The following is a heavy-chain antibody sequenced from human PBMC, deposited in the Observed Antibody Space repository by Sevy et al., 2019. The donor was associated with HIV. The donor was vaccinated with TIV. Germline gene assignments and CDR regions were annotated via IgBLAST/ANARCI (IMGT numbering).Heavy chain of an antibody. V-gene: IGHV5-51*01. CDR1: GYSFISYW. Sequence: GESLKISCKGSGYSFISYWIAWVRQMPGKGLEWMGIFYPGDSDTRYSPSFQGQVTISVVKSITTAYLQWVSLKASDTAVDYCARVSRWYYYGSGSLIGVGGMDVWGQGTTVTVSS. J-gene: IGHJ6*02. CDR2: FYPGDSDT. CDR3: ARVSRWYYYGSGSLIGVGGMDV. D-gene: IGHD3-10*01.